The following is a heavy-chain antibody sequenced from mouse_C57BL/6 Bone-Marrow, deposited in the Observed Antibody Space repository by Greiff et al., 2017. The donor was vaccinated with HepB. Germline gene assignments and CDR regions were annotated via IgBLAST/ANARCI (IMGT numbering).Heavy chain of an antibody. J-gene: IGHJ2*01. CDR2: ISDGGSYT. Sequence: EVQGVDSGGGLVKPGGSLKLSCAASGFTFSSYAMSWVRQTPEKRLEWVATISDGGSYTYYPDNVKGRFTISRDNAKNNLYLQMSHLKSEDTAMYYCARDHGGYFDYWGQGTTLTVSS. V-gene: IGHV5-4*01. CDR1: GFTFSSYA. CDR3: ARDHGGYFDY.